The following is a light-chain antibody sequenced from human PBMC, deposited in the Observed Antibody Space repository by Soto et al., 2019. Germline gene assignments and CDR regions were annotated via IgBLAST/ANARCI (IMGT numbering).Light chain of an antibody. V-gene: IGLV2-8*01. CDR3: SSYAGSSNV. J-gene: IGLJ1*01. Sequence: QSVLTQTPSASGSPGQSVAISCTGTSSDVGGYNYVSWYQQHPGKAPKLMIYEVNKRPSGVPDRFSGSESGNTAYLTVSGLQAEDEADYYCSSYAGSSNVFGTGTKLTVL. CDR2: EVN. CDR1: SSDVGGYNY.